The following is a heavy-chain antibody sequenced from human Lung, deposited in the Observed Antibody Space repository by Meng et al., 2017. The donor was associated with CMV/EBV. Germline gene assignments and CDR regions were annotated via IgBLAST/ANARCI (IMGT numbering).Heavy chain of an antibody. V-gene: IGHV1-2*02. D-gene: IGHD6-25*01. J-gene: IGHJ5*02. Sequence: ASVXVSCKASGYTFTGYYMHWVRQAPGQGLERMGWINPNSGGTNYAQKFQGRVTMTRDTSISTAYMELSRLRSDDTAVYYCARSPGGGWFDPWGQGTLVTVSS. CDR1: GYTFTGYY. CDR2: INPNSGGT. CDR3: ARSPGGGWFDP.